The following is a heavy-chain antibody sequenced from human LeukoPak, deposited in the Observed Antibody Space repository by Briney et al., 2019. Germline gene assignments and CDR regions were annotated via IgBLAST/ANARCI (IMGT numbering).Heavy chain of an antibody. J-gene: IGHJ4*02. V-gene: IGHV1-8*01. CDR2: MNPNSGNT. D-gene: IGHD2-2*02. CDR3: ARSYQPLLYAVDY. CDR1: GYTFTSYD. Sequence: ASVKVSCKASGYTFTSYDINWVRQATGQGLEWMGWMNPNSGNTGYAQKFQGRVTITADESTSTAYMELSSLRSEDTAVYYCARSYQPLLYAVDYWGQGTLVTVSS.